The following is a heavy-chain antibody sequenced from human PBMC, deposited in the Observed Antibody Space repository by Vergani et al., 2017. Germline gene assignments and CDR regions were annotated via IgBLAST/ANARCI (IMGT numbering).Heavy chain of an antibody. Sequence: QVQLVESGGGVVQPGRSLRLSCAASGFTFSSYGMHWVRQAPGKGLEWVAVIWYDGSNKYYADSVKGRFTISRDNSKNTLYLQMNSLRAEDTAVYYCASSGIAFDYWGQGTLFTVSS. J-gene: IGHJ4*02. CDR3: ASSGIAFDY. D-gene: IGHD6-13*01. CDR1: GFTFSSYG. CDR2: IWYDGSNK. V-gene: IGHV3-33*01.